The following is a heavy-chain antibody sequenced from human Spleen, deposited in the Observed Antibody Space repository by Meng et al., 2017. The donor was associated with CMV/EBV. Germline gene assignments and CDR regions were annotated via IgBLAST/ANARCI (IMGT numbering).Heavy chain of an antibody. Sequence: ASGFTFSHDAMHWVRQAPGKGLEWVAFISFDGTNKYYADSVRGRFTISRDNSKNTLYLQMSGLRPEDTAVYYCARDYCSGGSCPISHWGQGTLVTVSS. CDR1: GFTFSHDA. D-gene: IGHD2-15*01. J-gene: IGHJ4*02. CDR3: ARDYCSGGSCPISH. CDR2: ISFDGTNK. V-gene: IGHV3-30*04.